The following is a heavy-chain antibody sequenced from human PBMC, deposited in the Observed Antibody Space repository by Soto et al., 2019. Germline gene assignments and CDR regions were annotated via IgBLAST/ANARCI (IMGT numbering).Heavy chain of an antibody. CDR1: GYTFTNFG. Sequence: GASVKVSCKTSGYTFTNFGISWVRQAPGQGLEWMAWISGYNGNTNHAQTLQGRVTMTTDTSTSTAYMELRNLRSDDTAVYYCARACRAPGSDSLVDYWGQGTLVTVSS. CDR2: ISGYNGNT. D-gene: IGHD3-10*01. J-gene: IGHJ4*02. V-gene: IGHV1-18*01. CDR3: ARACRAPGSDSLVDY.